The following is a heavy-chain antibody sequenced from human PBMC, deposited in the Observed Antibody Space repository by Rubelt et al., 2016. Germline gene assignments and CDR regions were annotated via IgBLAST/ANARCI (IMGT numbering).Heavy chain of an antibody. CDR1: GYSSTSYW. D-gene: IGHD1-26*01. V-gene: IGHV5-51*01. J-gene: IGHJ4*02. CDR3: ARHGSYGQTGVPLDY. CDR2: IYPGDSDT. Sequence: KGSGYSSTSYWIGWVRQMPGKGLEWMGIIYPGDSDTRYSPSFQGQVTISADKSISTAYLQWSSLKASDTAMYYCARHGSYGQTGVPLDYWGQGTLVTVSS.